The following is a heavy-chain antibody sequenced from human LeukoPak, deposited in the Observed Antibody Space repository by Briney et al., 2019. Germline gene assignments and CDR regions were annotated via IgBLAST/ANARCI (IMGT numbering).Heavy chain of an antibody. CDR1: GYTFTSYG. V-gene: IGHV1-18*01. D-gene: IGHD3-3*01. J-gene: IGHJ4*02. CDR3: ARDPTEDFWSGFYSYFDF. Sequence: ASVKVSCKASGYTFTSYGISWVRQAPGQGLEWMGWISTYNGNTNYAQKFQGRVTMTTDTSTSTAYMELRSLRSDDTAVYYCARDPTEDFWSGFYSYFDFWGQGTLVTVSS. CDR2: ISTYNGNT.